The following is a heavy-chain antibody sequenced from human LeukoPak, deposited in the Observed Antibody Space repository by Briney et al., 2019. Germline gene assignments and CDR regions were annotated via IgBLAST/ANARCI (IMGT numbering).Heavy chain of an antibody. CDR2: IYYSGST. D-gene: IGHD4-17*01. Sequence: SETLSLTCTVSGGSISSSSYYWGWTRQPPGKGLEWIGSIYYSGSTYYNPSLKSRVTISVDTSKNQFSLKLSSVTAADTAVYYCARHGTVTTYWFDPWGQGTLVTVSS. CDR1: GGSISSSSYY. J-gene: IGHJ5*02. CDR3: ARHGTVTTYWFDP. V-gene: IGHV4-39*01.